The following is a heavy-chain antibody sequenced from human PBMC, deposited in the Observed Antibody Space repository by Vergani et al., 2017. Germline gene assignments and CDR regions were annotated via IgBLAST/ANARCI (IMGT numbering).Heavy chain of an antibody. D-gene: IGHD3-3*01. CDR1: GFTFSSYA. Sequence: EVQLLESGGGLVQPGGSLRLSCAASGFTFSSYAMSWVRQAPGKGLEWVSAISGSGGSTYYADSVKGRCTISRDNSKNTLYLQMNRLRAEDTAVYYCANLPKKIFGVVNDDYWGQGTLVTVSS. CDR3: ANLPKKIFGVVNDDY. V-gene: IGHV3-23*01. CDR2: ISGSGGST. J-gene: IGHJ4*02.